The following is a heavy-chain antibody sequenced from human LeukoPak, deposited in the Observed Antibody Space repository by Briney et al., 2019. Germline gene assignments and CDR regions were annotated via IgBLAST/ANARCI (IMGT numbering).Heavy chain of an antibody. CDR2: ISYDGSNK. V-gene: IGHV3-30-3*01. D-gene: IGHD3-10*01. CDR3: AKVWSNFDY. J-gene: IGHJ4*02. CDR1: GFTFSSYA. Sequence: PGGSLRLSCAASGFTFSSYAMHWVRQAPGKGLEWVAVISYDGSNKYYADSVKGRFTISRDNSKNTLYLQMNSLRAEDTAVYYCAKVWSNFDYWGQGTLVTVSS.